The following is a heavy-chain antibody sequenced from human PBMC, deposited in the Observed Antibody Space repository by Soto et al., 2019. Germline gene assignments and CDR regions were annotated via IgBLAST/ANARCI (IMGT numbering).Heavy chain of an antibody. Sequence: ASVKVSCKASGYTFTSYYMHWVRQAPGQGLEWMGIINPSGGSTSYAQKFQGRVTMTRDTSTSTVYMELSSLRSEDTAVYYCERVLYDSSGPDAFDIWGQGTMVTVSS. V-gene: IGHV1-46*01. CDR3: ERVLYDSSGPDAFDI. J-gene: IGHJ3*02. D-gene: IGHD3-22*01. CDR1: GYTFTSYY. CDR2: INPSGGST.